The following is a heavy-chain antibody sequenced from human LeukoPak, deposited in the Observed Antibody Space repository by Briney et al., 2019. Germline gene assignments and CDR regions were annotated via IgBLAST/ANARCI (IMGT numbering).Heavy chain of an antibody. CDR3: VRDLGGRSGH. D-gene: IGHD1-26*01. V-gene: IGHV3-74*01. Sequence: GGSLRLSCAASGFTFSSYWMHWVRQAPGKGLVWVSRINSDGGTTNYADYVKGRSTIFRDNAKNTLYLQMNSLRAEDTAVYYCVRDLGGRSGHWGQGTLVTVSS. CDR2: INSDGGTT. CDR1: GFTFSSYW. J-gene: IGHJ4*02.